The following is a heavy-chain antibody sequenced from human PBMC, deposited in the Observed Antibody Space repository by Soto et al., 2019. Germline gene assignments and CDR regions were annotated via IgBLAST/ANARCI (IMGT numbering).Heavy chain of an antibody. CDR3: ARGRGYVYGSNFYGLDV. V-gene: IGHV4-34*01. D-gene: IGHD6-25*01. J-gene: IGHJ6*02. CDR2: INHSGTT. CDR1: RGSFSGFY. Sequence: SETLSLTCGVYRGSFSGFYWSWVRQTPGGGLEWIGEINHSGTTNYNPSFQNRVTISVDKSTNNFSLKMTSVTAADAAVYYCARGRGYVYGSNFYGLDVWGQGTTVTVS.